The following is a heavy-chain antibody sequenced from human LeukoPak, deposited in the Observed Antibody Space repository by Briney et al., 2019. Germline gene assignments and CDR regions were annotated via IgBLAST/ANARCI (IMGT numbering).Heavy chain of an antibody. V-gene: IGHV3-7*01. CDR1: GFTFSSYW. Sequence: PGGSLRLSCAASGFTFSSYWMSWVRQAPGKGLEWVTNIKQDGSEKTYVDSVKGRFTISRDNAKNSLFLQMNSLRAEDTAVYYCAGARSGSFDYWGQGILVTVSS. CDR3: AGARSGSFDY. J-gene: IGHJ4*02. D-gene: IGHD6-25*01. CDR2: IKQDGSEK.